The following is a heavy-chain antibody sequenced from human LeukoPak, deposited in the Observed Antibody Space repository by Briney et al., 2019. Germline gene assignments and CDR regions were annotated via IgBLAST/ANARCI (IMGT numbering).Heavy chain of an antibody. CDR1: GFTFSGHV. CDR3: ARVAPIYSSSLYYLDY. D-gene: IGHD6-13*01. J-gene: IGHJ4*02. V-gene: IGHV3-33*01. CDR2: IWYDGGNK. Sequence: GGSLRLSCAASGFTFSGHVMHWVRQAPGKGLEWVAVIWYDGGNKYYEDSVKGRFTISRDNSKNTLYLQMNSLRAEDTAVYYCARVAPIYSSSLYYLDYWGQGSLVTVSS.